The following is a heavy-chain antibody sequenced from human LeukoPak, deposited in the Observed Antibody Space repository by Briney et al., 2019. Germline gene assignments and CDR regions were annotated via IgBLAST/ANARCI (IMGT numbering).Heavy chain of an antibody. V-gene: IGHV5-51*01. CDR3: ARMGYDILTGYRGFDP. CDR2: IYPADSDI. Sequence: GESLKISCKASGYRFTSFWIGWVRQMPGKGLEWMGIIYPADSDIRYSPSFQGQVTISADKSISTAYLQWSSLKASDTAMYYCARMGYDILTGYRGFDPWGQGTLVTVSS. J-gene: IGHJ5*02. D-gene: IGHD3-9*01. CDR1: GYRFTSFW.